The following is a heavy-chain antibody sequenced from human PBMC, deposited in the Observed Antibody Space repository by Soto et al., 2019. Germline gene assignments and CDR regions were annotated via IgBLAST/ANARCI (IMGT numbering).Heavy chain of an antibody. Sequence: QVQLVQSGAEVKKPGSSVKVSCKASGGIFSTYAISWLRQDPGQGLEWMGGIIPIFGTPNDAQRFQGRVTITADESTTTSYMELSRLKSEDTAVDYCARDRDDYGSGNYYNRIDFWGQGTLVTVSS. D-gene: IGHD3-10*01. CDR1: GGIFSTYA. V-gene: IGHV1-69*01. CDR2: IIPIFGTP. CDR3: ARDRDDYGSGNYYNRIDF. J-gene: IGHJ4*02.